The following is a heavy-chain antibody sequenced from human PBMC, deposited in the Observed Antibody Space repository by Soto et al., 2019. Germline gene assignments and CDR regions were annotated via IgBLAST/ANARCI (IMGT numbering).Heavy chain of an antibody. CDR3: AREGPRPYYYYGMDV. J-gene: IGHJ6*02. V-gene: IGHV5-51*01. CDR2: IYPGDSDT. Sequence: GESLKISCKGSGYSFTSYWIGWVRQMPGKGLEWMGIIYPGDSDTRYSPSFQGQVTMTTDTTTNTAYMELRSLRSDDTAVYYCAREGPRPYYYYGMDVWGQGTTVTVSS. CDR1: GYSFTSYW.